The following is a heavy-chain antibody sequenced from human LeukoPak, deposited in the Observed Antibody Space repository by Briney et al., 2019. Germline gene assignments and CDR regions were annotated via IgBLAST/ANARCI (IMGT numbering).Heavy chain of an antibody. CDR3: ARGPMLRGIIIRRSKSGYFDY. J-gene: IGHJ4*02. V-gene: IGHV3-48*03. Sequence: GGSLRLSCAASGFTFSSYEMNWVRQAPGKGLEWVSYISSSGSTIYYADSVKGRFTISRDNAKNSLYLQMNSLRAEDTAVYYCARGPMLRGIIIRRSKSGYFDYWGQGTLVTVSS. CDR1: GFTFSSYE. D-gene: IGHD3-10*01. CDR2: ISSSGSTI.